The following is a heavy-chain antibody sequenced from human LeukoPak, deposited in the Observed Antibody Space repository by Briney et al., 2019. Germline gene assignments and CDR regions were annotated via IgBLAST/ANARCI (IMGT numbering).Heavy chain of an antibody. CDR2: IIPILGIA. V-gene: IGHV1-69*04. J-gene: IGHJ6*02. Sequence: SVKVSCKASGGTFSSYAISWVRQAPGQGLEWMGRIIPILGIANYAQKFQGRVTITADKSTSTDYMELSSLRSEDTAVYYCARESIFGDGLDYYYYYGMDVWGQGTTVTVSS. CDR3: ARESIFGDGLDYYYYYGMDV. CDR1: GGTFSSYA. D-gene: IGHD3-3*01.